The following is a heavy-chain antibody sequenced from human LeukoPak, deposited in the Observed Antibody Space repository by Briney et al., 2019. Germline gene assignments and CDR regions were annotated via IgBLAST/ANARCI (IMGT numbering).Heavy chain of an antibody. CDR2: IYYSGNT. CDR3: ARVGSGSSDY. V-gene: IGHV4-59*01. Sequence: PSETLSLTCTVSGGSISSYYWSWIRQSPGKGLEWIGYIYYSGNTNCNPSLKSRVSISIDTSKYQCSLKLSSVTAADTAVYYCARVGSGSSDYWGQGTLVTVSA. J-gene: IGHJ4*02. CDR1: GGSISSYY. D-gene: IGHD1-26*01.